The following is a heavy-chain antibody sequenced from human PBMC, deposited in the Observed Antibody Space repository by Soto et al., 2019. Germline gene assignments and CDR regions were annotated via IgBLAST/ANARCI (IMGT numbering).Heavy chain of an antibody. Sequence: GASVKVSCKASGYTFTSYGISWVRQAPGQGLEWMGWISAYNGNTNYAQKLQGGVTMTTDTSTSTAYMELRSLRSDDTAVYYCARDSRVPTYYYDSSGYLVYWGQGTLVTVSS. D-gene: IGHD3-22*01. CDR1: GYTFTSYG. CDR3: ARDSRVPTYYYDSSGYLVY. CDR2: ISAYNGNT. V-gene: IGHV1-18*04. J-gene: IGHJ4*02.